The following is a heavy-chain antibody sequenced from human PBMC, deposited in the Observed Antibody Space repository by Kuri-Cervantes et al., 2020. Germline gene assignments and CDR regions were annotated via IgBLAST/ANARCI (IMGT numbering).Heavy chain of an antibody. Sequence: GESLKISCVASGFTFSSYGMHWVRQAPGKGLEWVAVIWYDGSNKYYADSVKGRFTISRDNSKNTLYLQMNSLRAEDTAVYYCARAVEPFETQWLVRSPFDYWGQGTLVTVSS. V-gene: IGHV3-33*01. D-gene: IGHD6-19*01. J-gene: IGHJ4*02. CDR1: GFTFSSYG. CDR3: ARAVEPFETQWLVRSPFDY. CDR2: IWYDGSNK.